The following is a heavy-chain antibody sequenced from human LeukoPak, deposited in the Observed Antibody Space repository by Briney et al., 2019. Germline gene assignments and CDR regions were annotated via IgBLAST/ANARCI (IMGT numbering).Heavy chain of an antibody. J-gene: IGHJ4*02. Sequence: GGSLRLSCAASGFTFSAAWMTWVCQTPGRGLECVGRIKNRSDGGATDYPTPVKGRFAISRDDSKNTLYLQMKSLKIEDTGVYYCTTVGSSWGFDYWGQGTLVTVSS. CDR3: TTVGSSWGFDY. CDR1: GFTFSAAW. D-gene: IGHD6-13*01. V-gene: IGHV3-15*01. CDR2: IKNRSDGGAT.